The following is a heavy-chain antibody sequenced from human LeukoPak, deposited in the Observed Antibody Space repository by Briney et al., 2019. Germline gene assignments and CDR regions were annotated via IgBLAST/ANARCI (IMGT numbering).Heavy chain of an antibody. D-gene: IGHD3-10*01. CDR2: IYHSGST. CDR1: GGSISSSNW. V-gene: IGHV4-4*02. CDR3: ARVWSFGESYIDY. Sequence: TSGTLSLTCAVSGGSISSSNWWSWVRQPPGKGLEWIGEIYHSGSTNYNPSLKSRVTISVDKSKNQFSLKLSSVTAADTAVYYCARVWSFGESYIDYWGQGTLVTVSS. J-gene: IGHJ4*02.